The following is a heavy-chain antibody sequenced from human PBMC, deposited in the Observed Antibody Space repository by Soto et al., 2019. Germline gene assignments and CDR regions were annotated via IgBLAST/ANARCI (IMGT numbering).Heavy chain of an antibody. D-gene: IGHD6-13*01. CDR1: GFTFSTYG. V-gene: IGHV3-30*18. Sequence: GGSLRLSCAASGFTFSTYGMHWVRQAPGKGLEWVAAMSYDGTKQYYVDSVKGRFTISRDNSRNTLFLQLNSLRDEDTAVYYCAKEYGSTWIDHWGQGTRGTVSS. CDR2: MSYDGTKQ. CDR3: AKEYGSTWIDH. J-gene: IGHJ4*02.